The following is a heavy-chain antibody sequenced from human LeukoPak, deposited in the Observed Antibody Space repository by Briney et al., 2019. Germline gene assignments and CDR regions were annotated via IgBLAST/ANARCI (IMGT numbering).Heavy chain of an antibody. J-gene: IGHJ4*02. CDR2: INVDGYST. CDR3: ARMGGGTFGDC. CDR1: DLTFRTYA. Sequence: GGSLRLSCAASDLTFRTYAMSWLRRVPGKGLEWVSSINVDGYSTYYADSVKGRFTISRDNSKNTLYLQMNSLRAEDTALYYCARMGGGTFGDCWGQGTLVTVSS. V-gene: IGHV3-23*01. D-gene: IGHD2-15*01.